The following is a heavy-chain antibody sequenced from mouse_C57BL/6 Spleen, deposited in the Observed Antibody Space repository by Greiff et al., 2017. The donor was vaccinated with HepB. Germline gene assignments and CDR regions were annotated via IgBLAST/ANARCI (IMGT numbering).Heavy chain of an antibody. D-gene: IGHD2-10*02. CDR3: TGPSGGFAY. J-gene: IGHJ3*01. V-gene: IGHV6-3*01. CDR1: GFTFSNYW. CDR2: IRLKSDNYAT. Sequence: EVMLVESGGGLVQPGGSMKLSCVASGFTFSNYWMNWVRQSPEKGLEWVAQIRLKSDNYATHYAESVKGRFTISRDDSKSSVYLQMNNLRAEDTGIYYCTGPSGGFAYWGQGTLVTVSA.